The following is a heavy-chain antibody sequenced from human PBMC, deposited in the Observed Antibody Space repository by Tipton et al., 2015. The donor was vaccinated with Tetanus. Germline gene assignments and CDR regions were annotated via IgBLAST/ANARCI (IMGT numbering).Heavy chain of an antibody. V-gene: IGHV4-61*01. J-gene: IGHJ5*02. CDR3: AVGLVRWSEP. CDR1: GGSVNSGTYY. Sequence: TLSLTCSVSGGSVNSGTYYWSWIRQPPGKGLEWLGDIYYGGATQYNPSLESRVTISMDTSKNHVSLRLTSVTAADTAVYSCAVGLVRWSEPWGRGILVSVSS. CDR2: IYYGGAT. D-gene: IGHD3-10*01.